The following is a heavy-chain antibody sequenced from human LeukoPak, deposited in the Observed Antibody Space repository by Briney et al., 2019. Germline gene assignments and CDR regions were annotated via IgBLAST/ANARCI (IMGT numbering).Heavy chain of an antibody. J-gene: IGHJ4*02. D-gene: IGHD4-17*01. CDR3: ARDRRGAYGDYATSY. CDR1: GYTFTGYY. V-gene: IGHV1-2*02. Sequence: RASVKVSCKASGYTFTGYYIHWVRQAPGQGLEWMGWINPNSGGTNYAQKFQGRVTMTKDTSISTAYMELSRLTSDDTAVYYCARDRRGAYGDYATSYWGQGTLVTVSS. CDR2: INPNSGGT.